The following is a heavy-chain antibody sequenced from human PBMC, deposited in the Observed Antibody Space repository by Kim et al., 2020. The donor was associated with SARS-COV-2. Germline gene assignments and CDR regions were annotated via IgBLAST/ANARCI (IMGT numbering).Heavy chain of an antibody. D-gene: IGHD2-8*01. CDR3: ARDKRLVLAV. V-gene: IGHV3-21*01. Sequence: YIYYADSVKGRCTISRDNAKNSLYLQMNSLRAEDTAVYYCARDKRLVLAVWGQGTTVTVSS. CDR2: YI. J-gene: IGHJ6*02.